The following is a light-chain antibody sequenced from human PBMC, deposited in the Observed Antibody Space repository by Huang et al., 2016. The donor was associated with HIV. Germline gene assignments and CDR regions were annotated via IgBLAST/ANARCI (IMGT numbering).Light chain of an antibody. CDR1: QGVATN. V-gene: IGKV3-15*01. J-gene: IGKJ2*01. CDR3: QQYHNWPYT. CDR2: GAS. Sequence: EIIMTQSPATLSLSPGEGASLSCRANQGVATNLAWYLHRPGQSPRILIFGASTRAVGLPGRFSGSGSGTQFTLTVSGLQSEDFAVYYCQQYHNWPYTFGQGTKLEI.